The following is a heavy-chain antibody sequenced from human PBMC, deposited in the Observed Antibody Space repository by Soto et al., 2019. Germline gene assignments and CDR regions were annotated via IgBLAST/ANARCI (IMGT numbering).Heavy chain of an antibody. CDR1: GGSFSGFY. Sequence: ASETLSLTCAVNGGSFSGFYWSWIRQPPGKGLEWIGEFNHGGSTSYNPSLKSRVAISTDTSKSQVSLKLHSVTAADTAVYYCAGPYFYYYYAMDVWGQGTTVTVS. J-gene: IGHJ6*02. CDR3: AGPYFYYYYAMDV. CDR2: FNHGGST. V-gene: IGHV4-34*01.